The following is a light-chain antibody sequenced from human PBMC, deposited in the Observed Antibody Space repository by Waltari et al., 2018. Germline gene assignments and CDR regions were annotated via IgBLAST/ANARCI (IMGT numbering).Light chain of an antibody. CDR1: SSDVGAYNY. V-gene: IGLV2-14*03. CDR3: SSYISSSTLEL. CDR2: DVS. Sequence: QSALTQPDSVSGSPGQSITISCTGTSSDVGAYNYVSWYQQHPGKAPKLMIFDVSNRPSGVSNRFSGAKAGNTASLTISGLQAEDEADYYCSSYISSSTLELFGGGTSLTVL. J-gene: IGLJ2*01.